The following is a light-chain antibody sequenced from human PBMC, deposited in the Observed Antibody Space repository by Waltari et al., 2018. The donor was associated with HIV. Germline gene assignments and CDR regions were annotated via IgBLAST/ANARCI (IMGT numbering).Light chain of an antibody. V-gene: IGLV7-46*01. Sequence: QPVVTQEPSLTVPPGETVILTCASSTGVATRVHWPYWFQLMPGHAPQTLVFHSNNRYSLTPARFAGSFVGGKSALTLTGAQPEDEANYYCLLTYGEDVVFGGGTKLTVL. CDR2: HSN. CDR3: LLTYGEDVV. J-gene: IGLJ2*01. CDR1: TGVATRVHW.